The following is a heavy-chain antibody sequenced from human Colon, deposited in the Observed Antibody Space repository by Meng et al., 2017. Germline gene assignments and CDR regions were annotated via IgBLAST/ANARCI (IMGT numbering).Heavy chain of an antibody. V-gene: IGHV3-23*01. Sequence: GESLKISCAASGFTFSSYAMSWVRQAPGKGLEWVSAISGSGGSTYYADSVKGRFTISRDNSKTTLYLQMNSLRAEDTAVYYCAKPDYDILTGYRNYYYGKDVWGQGTTVTVSS. CDR3: AKPDYDILTGYRNYYYGKDV. CDR1: GFTFSSYA. D-gene: IGHD3-9*01. CDR2: ISGSGGST. J-gene: IGHJ6*02.